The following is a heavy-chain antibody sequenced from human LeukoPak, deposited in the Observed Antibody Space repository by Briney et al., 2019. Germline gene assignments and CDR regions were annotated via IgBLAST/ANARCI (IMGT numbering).Heavy chain of an antibody. J-gene: IGHJ4*02. CDR1: GFTLNTFN. CDR2: ITSGGDYI. D-gene: IGHD3-9*01. Sequence: GGSLRLSCAASGFTLNTFNMNWVRQAPGKGLEWVSSITSGGDYIYYADSVKGRFTTSRDNAKNSLSLQLNSLRVEDTAVYYCARGHYDVLAASYKWTPDYWGQGTLVTVSS. CDR3: ARGHYDVLAASYKWTPDY. V-gene: IGHV3-21*01.